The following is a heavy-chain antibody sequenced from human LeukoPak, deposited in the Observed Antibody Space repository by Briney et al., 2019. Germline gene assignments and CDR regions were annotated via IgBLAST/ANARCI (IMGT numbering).Heavy chain of an antibody. Sequence: TSETLSLTCAVSGGSISSYYWSWIRQPPGKGLEWIGYIYYSGSTNYNPSLKSRVTISVDTSKNQFSLKLSSVTAADTAVYYCARDRGGSYDYWGQGTLVTVSS. CDR1: GGSISSYY. J-gene: IGHJ4*02. D-gene: IGHD1-26*01. CDR2: IYYSGST. CDR3: ARDRGGSYDY. V-gene: IGHV4-59*01.